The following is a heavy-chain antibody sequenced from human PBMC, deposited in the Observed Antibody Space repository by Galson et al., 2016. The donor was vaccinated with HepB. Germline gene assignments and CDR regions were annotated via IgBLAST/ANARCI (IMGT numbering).Heavy chain of an antibody. J-gene: IGHJ4*02. V-gene: IGHV4-61*01. CDR1: GASVSSGTYY. CDR2: IYYSGST. D-gene: IGHD2-8*02. CDR3: ARHTVLISGMGDEDYFDS. Sequence: ETLSLTCTVSGASVSSGTYYWTWIRQTPGKGLEWIGYIYYSGSTTYNPSLKSRVTISRDTSNNQFSLQLSSVTAADTAMYFCARHTVLISGMGDEDYFDSWGQGTLVTVSS.